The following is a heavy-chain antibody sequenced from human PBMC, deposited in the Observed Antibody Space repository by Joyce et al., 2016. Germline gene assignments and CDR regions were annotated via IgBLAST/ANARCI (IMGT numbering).Heavy chain of an antibody. J-gene: IGHJ4*02. Sequence: QVQLQESGPGLVQPSQTLSLTCTVSGGSISSGGYFWTWIRQHPGKGLEWIGYISYSGSAYYHLSLRSRVTISLDTSKSQFTLRLSSVTAADTAVYYCVRYYCSSTRCPGPEYWGQGTMVAVSS. CDR2: ISYSGSA. CDR1: GGSISSGGYF. D-gene: IGHD2-2*01. V-gene: IGHV4-30-4*01. CDR3: VRYYCSSTRCPGPEY.